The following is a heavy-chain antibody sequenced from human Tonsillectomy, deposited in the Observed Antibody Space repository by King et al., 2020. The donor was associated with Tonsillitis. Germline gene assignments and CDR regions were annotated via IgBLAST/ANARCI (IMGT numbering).Heavy chain of an antibody. CDR3: ARGRGRDGYNDY. V-gene: IGHV4-38-2*02. J-gene: IGHJ4*02. Sequence: VQLQESGPGLVKPSETLSLTCTVSGYSISSGYYWGWIRQPPGKGLEWIGSIFHSGRTYYNPSLKSRVTISGDTSKNQFSLKVNSVTAADTAVYYCARGRGRDGYNDYWGQGTLVTVSS. CDR2: IFHSGRT. CDR1: GYSISSGYY. D-gene: IGHD5-24*01.